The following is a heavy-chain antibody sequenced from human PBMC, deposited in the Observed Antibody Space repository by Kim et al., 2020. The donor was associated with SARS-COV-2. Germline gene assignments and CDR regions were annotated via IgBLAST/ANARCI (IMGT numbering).Heavy chain of an antibody. CDR1: GGSISSSSYY. V-gene: IGHV4-39*07. CDR2: IYYSGST. D-gene: IGHD4-17*01. J-gene: IGHJ3*02. Sequence: SETLSLTCTVSGGSISSSSYYWGWIRQPPGKGLEWIGSIYYSGSTYYNPSLKSRVTISVDTSKNQFSLKLSSVTAADTAVYYCARGGAAVTTLKGVFYIWGQGTMVTVSS. CDR3: ARGGAAVTTLKGVFYI.